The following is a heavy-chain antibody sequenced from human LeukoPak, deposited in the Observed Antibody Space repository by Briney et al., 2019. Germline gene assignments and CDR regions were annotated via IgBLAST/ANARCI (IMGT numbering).Heavy chain of an antibody. Sequence: GGSLRLSCAASGFTFTNNRMTWIRQAPGKGLEWVANIKDDGSDKYYVDSVKGRFTISRDNAQNSVFLLMNSLRVDDTAVYYCARDESAGGDFDYWGQGTLVTVSS. D-gene: IGHD6-13*01. CDR2: IKDDGSDK. V-gene: IGHV3-7*05. CDR3: ARDESAGGDFDY. J-gene: IGHJ4*02. CDR1: GFTFTNNR.